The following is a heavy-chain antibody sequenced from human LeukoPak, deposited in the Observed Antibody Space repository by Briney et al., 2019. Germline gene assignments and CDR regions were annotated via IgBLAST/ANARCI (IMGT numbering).Heavy chain of an antibody. V-gene: IGHV4-59*01. Sequence: SETLSLTCTVSGRSISSYYWSWVRQPPGKGLEWIGYIYYSGSTNYNPSLKSRVTISVDTSKNQFSLKLSSVTAADTAVYYCASGGTDYWGQGTLVTVSS. J-gene: IGHJ4*02. CDR1: GRSISSYY. CDR3: ASGGTDY. CDR2: IYYSGST.